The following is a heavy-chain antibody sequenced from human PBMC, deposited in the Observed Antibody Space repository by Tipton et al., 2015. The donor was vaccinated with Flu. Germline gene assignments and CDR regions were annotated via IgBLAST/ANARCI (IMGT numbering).Heavy chain of an antibody. CDR2: IHQSGST. V-gene: IGHV4-38-2*01. CDR3: AMYYCDSSSYYSQGWFDP. Sequence: TLSLTCAVSGYSIRSGYYWDWIRQPPGKGLEWIGSIHQSGSTYYKPSLKSRVAISVDTSKNQFSLKLSSVTAADTAVYYCAMYYCDSSSYYSQGWFDPWGQGTLVTVSS. D-gene: IGHD3-22*01. CDR1: GYSIRSGYY. J-gene: IGHJ5*02.